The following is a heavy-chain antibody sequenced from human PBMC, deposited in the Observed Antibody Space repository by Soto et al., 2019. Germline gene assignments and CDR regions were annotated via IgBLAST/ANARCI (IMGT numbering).Heavy chain of an antibody. CDR2: MNPNSGNT. CDR3: ARAPSSNLYSSGWYYYYYGMDV. J-gene: IGHJ6*02. V-gene: IGHV1-8*01. CDR1: GYTFTSYD. Sequence: QVQLVQSGAEVKKPGASVKVSCKASGYTFTSYDINWVRQATGQGLEWMGWMNPNSGNTGYAQKFQGRVTMTRNTSISTAYMELSSLRSEDTAVYYCARAPSSNLYSSGWYYYYYGMDVWGQGTTVTVSS. D-gene: IGHD6-19*01.